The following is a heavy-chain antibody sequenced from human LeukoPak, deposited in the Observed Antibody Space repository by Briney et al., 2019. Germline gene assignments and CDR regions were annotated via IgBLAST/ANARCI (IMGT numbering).Heavy chain of an antibody. Sequence: GASVKVSCKDSGYTLTGYYMHWLRQAPGQGLEWVGLVNPNNGDTKYAQKFQGRVTMTRDTSVSTAYMELSRLRSDDTAVYYCARDSRVTNGDYWGQGTLVTVSS. D-gene: IGHD3-10*01. CDR2: VNPNNGDT. CDR3: ARDSRVTNGDY. V-gene: IGHV1-2*02. CDR1: GYTLTGYY. J-gene: IGHJ4*02.